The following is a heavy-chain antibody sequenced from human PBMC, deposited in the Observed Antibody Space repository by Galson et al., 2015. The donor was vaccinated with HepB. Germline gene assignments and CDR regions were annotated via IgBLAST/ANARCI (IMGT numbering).Heavy chain of an antibody. D-gene: IGHD3-16*01. CDR2: VKQDGSEK. J-gene: IGHJ6*02. Sequence: SLRLSCAASGFTFSTFWMTWVRQAPGKGLEWVANVKQDGSEKYYVDSVKGRFTISRDNAKNSPYLQMNSLRAEDTAVYYCVRHLDGYAYYYGLDVWGQGTTVTVSS. CDR3: VRHLDGYAYYYGLDV. V-gene: IGHV3-7*01. CDR1: GFTFSTFW.